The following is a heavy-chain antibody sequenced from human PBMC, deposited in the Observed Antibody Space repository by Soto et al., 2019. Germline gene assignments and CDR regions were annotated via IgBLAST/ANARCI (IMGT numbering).Heavy chain of an antibody. CDR3: AKGRYDFWSPYYFDS. CDR2: ITWNSRVL. J-gene: IGHJ4*02. V-gene: IGHV3-9*01. Sequence: SWRLSGVGTGLNFDDVSMPWVGPAPGKGLEWVSGITWNSRVLAYADSVKVRFTISRDNARNSLYLQMDSLRDEDTALYYCAKGRYDFWSPYYFDSWGQGTLVTVSS. CDR1: GLNFDDVS. D-gene: IGHD3-3*01.